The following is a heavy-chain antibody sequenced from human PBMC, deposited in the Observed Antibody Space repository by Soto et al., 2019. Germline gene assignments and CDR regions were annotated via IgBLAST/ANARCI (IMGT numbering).Heavy chain of an antibody. CDR2: ISESGGTT. V-gene: IGHV3-23*01. J-gene: IGHJ4*02. CDR1: GFSFSDYA. Sequence: GGSLRLSCAASGFSFSDYAMTWVRQAPGKGLEWVSVISESGGTTHYAESVRGRFTISRDNSENTLYLRMNSLRDDDTAVYFCAKRSPYSIGWYSPIFDYWGQGALVTVSS. CDR3: AKRSPYSIGWYSPIFDY. D-gene: IGHD6-13*01.